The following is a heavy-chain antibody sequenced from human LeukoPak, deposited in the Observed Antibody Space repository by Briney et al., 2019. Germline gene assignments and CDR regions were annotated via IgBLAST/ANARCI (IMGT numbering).Heavy chain of an antibody. CDR3: ARDRGGYNWNYGFIWFDP. J-gene: IGHJ5*02. CDR1: GGSISSYY. D-gene: IGHD1-7*01. Sequence: PSETLSLTCTVSGGSISSYYWSWIRQPPGKGLEWIGYIYYSGDTNYNPSLKSRVTISIDTSKNQFSLKLRSVTAADTAVYYCARDRGGYNWNYGFIWFDPWGQGTLVTVSS. CDR2: IYYSGDT. V-gene: IGHV4-59*01.